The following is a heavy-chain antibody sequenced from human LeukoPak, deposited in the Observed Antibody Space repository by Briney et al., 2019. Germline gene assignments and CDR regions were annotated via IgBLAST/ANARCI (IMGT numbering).Heavy chain of an antibody. Sequence: ASVKVSCKASGGTFSSYAISWVRQVPGQGLEWMGRIIPILGIANYAQKFQGRVTITADKSTSTAYMELSSLRSEDTAVYYCARELVELSRAFDIWGQGTMVTVSS. CDR2: IIPILGIA. V-gene: IGHV1-69*04. D-gene: IGHD1-7*01. CDR3: ARELVELSRAFDI. CDR1: GGTFSSYA. J-gene: IGHJ3*02.